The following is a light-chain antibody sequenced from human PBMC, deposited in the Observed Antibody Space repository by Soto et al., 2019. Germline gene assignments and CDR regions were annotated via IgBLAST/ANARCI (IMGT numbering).Light chain of an antibody. CDR1: QSVGNY. CDR3: QQSSNSPWT. J-gene: IGKJ1*01. CDR2: DAS. Sequence: ESVLTQSPATLSLSPGERATLSCRASQSVGNYVARYQQRPGQAPRLLIYDASNRATGIPARFSGSGSGTDFTLTISSLQREDFATDFCQQSSNSPWTFGQRTKVEMK. V-gene: IGKV3-11*01.